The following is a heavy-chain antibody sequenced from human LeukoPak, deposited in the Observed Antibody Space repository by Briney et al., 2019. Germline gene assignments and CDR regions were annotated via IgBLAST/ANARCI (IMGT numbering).Heavy chain of an antibody. J-gene: IGHJ4*02. Sequence: GASVKVSCKASGYTFTGYYMHWVRQAPGQGLEWMGWINTNTGNPTYAQGFTGRFVFSLDTSVSTAYLQISSLKAEDTAVYYCARTLWMYSSSWYYFDYWGQGTLVTVSS. CDR3: ARTLWMYSSSWYYFDY. D-gene: IGHD6-13*01. CDR1: GYTFTGYY. V-gene: IGHV7-4-1*02. CDR2: INTNTGNP.